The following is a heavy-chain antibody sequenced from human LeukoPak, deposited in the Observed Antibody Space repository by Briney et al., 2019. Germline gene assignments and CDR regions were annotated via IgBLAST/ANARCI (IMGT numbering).Heavy chain of an antibody. Sequence: PGRSLRLSCAASGFTFSSYSMNWVRQAPGKGLEWVSSISSSSSYIYYADSVKGRFTISRDNAKNSLYLQMNSLRAEDTAVYYCARLGLDNDAFDIWGQGTMVTVSS. CDR1: GFTFSSYS. J-gene: IGHJ3*02. D-gene: IGHD3-10*01. CDR3: ARLGLDNDAFDI. V-gene: IGHV3-21*01. CDR2: ISSSSSYI.